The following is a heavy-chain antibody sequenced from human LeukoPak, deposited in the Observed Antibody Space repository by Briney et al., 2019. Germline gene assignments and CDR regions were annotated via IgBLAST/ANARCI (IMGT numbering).Heavy chain of an antibody. CDR1: GGSMSSSSYY. CDR2: IYYSGTT. V-gene: IGHV4-39*07. CDR3: ARVYSSSWYWFDP. Sequence: PSETLSLTCTVSGGSMSSSSYYWGWIRQAPGKGLEWIGSIYYSGTTYHNPSLKSRVTISVDKSKNQFSLKLSSVTAADTAVYCCARVYSSSWYWFDPWGQGTLVTVSS. D-gene: IGHD6-13*01. J-gene: IGHJ5*02.